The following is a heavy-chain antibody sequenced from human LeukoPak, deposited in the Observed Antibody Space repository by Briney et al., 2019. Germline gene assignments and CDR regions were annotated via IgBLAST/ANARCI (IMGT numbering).Heavy chain of an antibody. CDR1: GDSISSHY. CDR2: IYDTGTT. V-gene: IGHV4-59*11. Sequence: PSETLSLTCTVSGDSISSHYWSWILQPPGKGLEWIAYIYDTGTTVSNPSLKSRVSMSLDRSKNEFSLQLTSVTAADTAVYYCAGIWYSSGYYFDYWGQGTLVTVSS. CDR3: AGIWYSSGYYFDY. D-gene: IGHD6-19*01. J-gene: IGHJ4*02.